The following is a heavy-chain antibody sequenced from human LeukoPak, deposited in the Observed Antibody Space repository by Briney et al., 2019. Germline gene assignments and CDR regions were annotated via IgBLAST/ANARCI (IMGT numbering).Heavy chain of an antibody. D-gene: IGHD4-17*01. V-gene: IGHV3-66*02. CDR1: GFTVSGSY. J-gene: IGHJ4*02. CDR2: IYSDDST. CDR3: ARGGTADYGDYLRT. Sequence: PGGSLRLSCAASGFTVSGSYINWVRQAPGKGLEWVSVIYSDDSTYYADSVKGRFTISRDNSKNTLYLQMNSLRAEDTAVYYCARGGTADYGDYLRTWGQGTLVTVSS.